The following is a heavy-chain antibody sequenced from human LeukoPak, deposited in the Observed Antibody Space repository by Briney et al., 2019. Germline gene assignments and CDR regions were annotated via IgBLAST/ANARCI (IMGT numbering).Heavy chain of an antibody. CDR3: AKVGDAATLHFDY. CDR2: IYHSGSA. J-gene: IGHJ4*02. V-gene: IGHV4-38-2*01. CDR1: GYSISSGYL. D-gene: IGHD3-16*01. Sequence: PSETLSLTCVVSGYSISSGYLWAWIRQSPGKGLEWIGSIYHSGSAHYNPSLKSRVTISLDTSKNQFSLKLSSVTAADTAVYYCAKVGDAATLHFDYWGQGTLVTVSS.